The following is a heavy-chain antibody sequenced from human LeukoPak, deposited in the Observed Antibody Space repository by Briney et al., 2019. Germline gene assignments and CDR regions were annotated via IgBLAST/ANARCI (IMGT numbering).Heavy chain of an antibody. J-gene: IGHJ4*02. CDR3: ATTKQARRYFDY. V-gene: IGHV3-23*01. D-gene: IGHD1-1*01. CDR2: ISGSGGNT. Sequence: GGSLRLSCVGSGFTFSNNPLSWVRQAPGKRLEWVSAISGSGGNTYYADPVRGRFTISRDNSKNTLFLQMNTLRADDTAVYYCATTKQARRYFDYWGQGTLVTVSS. CDR1: GFTFSNNP.